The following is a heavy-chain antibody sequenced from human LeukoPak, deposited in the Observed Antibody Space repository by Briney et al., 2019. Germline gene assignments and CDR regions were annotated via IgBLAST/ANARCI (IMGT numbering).Heavy chain of an antibody. CDR3: ARGITLALFDY. J-gene: IGHJ4*02. CDR2: IYSGGST. Sequence: GGSLRLSCAASGFTVSSNYMSWVRQAQGKGLEWVSVIYSGGSTYYADSVKGRFTISRDNSKNTLYLQMNSLRAEDTAVYYCARGITLALFDYWGQGTLVTVSS. V-gene: IGHV3-53*01. D-gene: IGHD3-16*01. CDR1: GFTVSSNY.